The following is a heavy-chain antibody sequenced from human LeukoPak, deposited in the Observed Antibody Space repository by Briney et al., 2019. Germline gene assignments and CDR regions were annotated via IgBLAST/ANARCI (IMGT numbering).Heavy chain of an antibody. V-gene: IGHV3-30-3*01. CDR3: ASYGPY. J-gene: IGHJ4*02. D-gene: IGHD3-10*01. Sequence: GGSLRLSCAASGFTFSSYAMHWVRQAPGKGLEWVAVISYDGSNKYYADSVKGRFTISRDNSKNTLYLQMNSLRAEDTAVYYCASYGPYWGQGTLVTVPS. CDR2: ISYDGSNK. CDR1: GFTFSSYA.